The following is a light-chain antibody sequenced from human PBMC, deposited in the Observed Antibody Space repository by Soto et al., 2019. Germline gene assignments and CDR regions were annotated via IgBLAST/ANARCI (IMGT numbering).Light chain of an antibody. CDR1: QSISNW. Sequence: HITHYPSTVAGSARQRRALICRASQSISNWLAWYQQKPGTAPKVLIYHASNLQSGVPSRFSGRGSGTEFTLTISSLQPDDFATYYCQQYNSYSFGQGTKVDIK. J-gene: IGKJ1*01. V-gene: IGKV1-5*02. CDR3: QQYNSYS. CDR2: HAS.